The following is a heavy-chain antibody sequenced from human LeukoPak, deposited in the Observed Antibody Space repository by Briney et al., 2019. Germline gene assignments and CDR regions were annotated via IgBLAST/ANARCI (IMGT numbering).Heavy chain of an antibody. CDR3: ARGSSSHIVVVTAIREAAFDI. CDR1: GYTFTGYY. CDR2: INPNSGGT. D-gene: IGHD2-21*02. J-gene: IGHJ3*02. V-gene: IGHV1-2*04. Sequence: SVKVSCKASGYTFTGYYMRWVRQAPGQGLEWMGWINPNSGGTNYAQKFQGWVTMTRDTSISTAYMELSRLRSDDTAVYYCARGSSSHIVVVTAIREAAFDIWGQGTMVTVSS.